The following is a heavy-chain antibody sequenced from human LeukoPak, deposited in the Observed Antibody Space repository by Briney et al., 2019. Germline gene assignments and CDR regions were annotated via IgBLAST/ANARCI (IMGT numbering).Heavy chain of an antibody. D-gene: IGHD2-21*02. CDR2: INPSGGST. V-gene: IGHV1-46*01. CDR1: GYTFTSYY. J-gene: IGHJ4*02. CDR3: ASACGGDCYGDY. Sequence: ASVTVSCTASGYTFTSYYMHWVRQAPGQGLEWMGIINPSGGSTSYAQKFQGRVTMTRDTSTSTVYMELSSLRSEDTAVYYCASACGGDCYGDYWGQGTLVTVSS.